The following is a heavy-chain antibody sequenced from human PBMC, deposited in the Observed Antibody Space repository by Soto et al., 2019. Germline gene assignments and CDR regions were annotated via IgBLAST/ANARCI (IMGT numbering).Heavy chain of an antibody. Sequence: QKQLQESGPGVVKPSETLSLNCSVSGGSIDTINYYWAWIRQTPGRRLEGIGSVYYGGSSYYNPSLKSRVSISVDTSKSQFSLKVTSVTAADSAVYFCASGADTVITPFDYWGQGVPVTVSS. CDR2: VYYGGSS. CDR1: GGSIDTINYY. CDR3: ASGADTVITPFDY. V-gene: IGHV4-39*01. D-gene: IGHD5-18*01. J-gene: IGHJ4*02.